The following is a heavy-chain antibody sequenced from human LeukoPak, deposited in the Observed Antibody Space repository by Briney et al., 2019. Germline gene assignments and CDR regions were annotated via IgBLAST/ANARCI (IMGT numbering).Heavy chain of an antibody. J-gene: IGHJ5*02. D-gene: IGHD6-19*01. CDR3: ARVLSSGWYTGRWFDP. V-gene: IGHV4-61*05. CDR2: IYYSGST. Sequence: PSETLSLTCTVSGGSISSSSYYWGWIRQPPGKGLEWIGYIYYSGSTNYNPSLKSRVTISVDTSKNQFSLKLSSVTAADTAVYYCARVLSSGWYTGRWFDPWGQGTLVTVSS. CDR1: GGSISSSSYY.